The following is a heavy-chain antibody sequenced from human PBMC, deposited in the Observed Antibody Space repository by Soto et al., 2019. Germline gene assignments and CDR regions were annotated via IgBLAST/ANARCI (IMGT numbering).Heavy chain of an antibody. Sequence: SETLSLTCTVYGGSFSGYYWSWIRQPPGKGLEWIGEINHSGSTNYNPSLKSRVTMSVDTSKNQFSLKLSSVTAADTAVYYCARVIQLWSVVYYGMDVWGQGTTVTVSS. CDR1: GGSFSGYY. D-gene: IGHD5-18*01. J-gene: IGHJ6*02. CDR3: ARVIQLWSVVYYGMDV. V-gene: IGHV4-34*01. CDR2: INHSGST.